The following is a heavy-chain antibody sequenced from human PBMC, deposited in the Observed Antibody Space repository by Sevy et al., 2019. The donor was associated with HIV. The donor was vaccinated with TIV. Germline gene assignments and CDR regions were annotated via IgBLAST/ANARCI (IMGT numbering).Heavy chain of an antibody. D-gene: IGHD6-19*01. CDR2: IYSGGNT. V-gene: IGHV3-53*01. J-gene: IGHJ4*02. CDR1: GFTVSNDY. CDR3: AREGIAVAGIGYYFDY. Sequence: GGSLRLSCAASGFTVSNDYMSWVRQAPGKGLEWVSVIYSGGNTYYADSVKGRFTISRDNSKNMVYLQMNSLRAEDTAVYYCAREGIAVAGIGYYFDYWGQGTLVTVSS.